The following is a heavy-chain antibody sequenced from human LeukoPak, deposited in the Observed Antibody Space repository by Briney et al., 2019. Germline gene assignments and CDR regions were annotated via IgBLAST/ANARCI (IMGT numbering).Heavy chain of an antibody. Sequence: ASVKVSCKTSGYTFIDSYIHWVRQAPGQGLEWMGWINTNTGNPSYAQGFTGRFVFSLDTSVSTAYLQISSLNAEDTVVYYCVREGLAGGDYWGQGTLVTVSS. J-gene: IGHJ4*02. V-gene: IGHV7-4-1*02. CDR3: VREGLAGGDY. CDR1: GYTFIDSY. CDR2: INTNTGNP. D-gene: IGHD6-19*01.